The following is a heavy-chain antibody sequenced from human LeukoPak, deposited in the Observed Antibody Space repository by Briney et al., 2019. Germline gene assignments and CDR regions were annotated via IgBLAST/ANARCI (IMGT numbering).Heavy chain of an antibody. CDR1: GYTFTSYD. V-gene: IGHV1-8*01. J-gene: IGHJ4*02. Sequence: ASVKVSCKASGYTFTSYDINWVRQATGQGLEWMGWMNPNSGNTGYAQKFQGRVTMTRNTSISTAYMELSSLRSEDTAVYYCARVAFFSSGSFSSYFDYWGQGTLVTVSS. D-gene: IGHD1-26*01. CDR2: MNPNSGNT. CDR3: ARVAFFSSGSFSSYFDY.